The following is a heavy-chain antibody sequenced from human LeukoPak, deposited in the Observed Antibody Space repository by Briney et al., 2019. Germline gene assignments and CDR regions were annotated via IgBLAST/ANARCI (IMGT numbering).Heavy chain of an antibody. V-gene: IGHV4-30-2*01. CDR1: GGSISSGGYS. Sequence: SETLSLTCAVSGGSISSGGYSWSWIRQPPGKGLEWIGYIYHSGSTYYNPSLKSRVTISVDKSKNQFSLKLSSVTAADTAVYYCARGVATKSTSFDYWGQGTLVTVSS. D-gene: IGHD5-12*01. CDR2: IYHSGST. J-gene: IGHJ4*02. CDR3: ARGVATKSTSFDY.